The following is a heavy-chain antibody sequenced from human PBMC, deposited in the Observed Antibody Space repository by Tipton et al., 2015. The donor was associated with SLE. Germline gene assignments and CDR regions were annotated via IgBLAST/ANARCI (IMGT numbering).Heavy chain of an antibody. J-gene: IGHJ5*02. CDR3: ARGATIFVVVTTYNWFDP. CDR2: IYTSGST. D-gene: IGHD3-3*01. Sequence: TLSLPCTVSGGSISSGSYYWSWVRQPAGKGLEWIGHIYTSGSTTYNPSLKSRVTISVATSQNQFSMKLSSVTAADTSVYYCARGATIFVVVTTYNWFDPWGQGTLVTVSS. CDR1: GGSISSGSYY. V-gene: IGHV4-61*09.